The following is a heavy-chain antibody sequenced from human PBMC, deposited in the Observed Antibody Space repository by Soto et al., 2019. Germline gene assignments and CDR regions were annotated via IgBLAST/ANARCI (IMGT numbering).Heavy chain of an antibody. CDR1: GFTFSDYS. D-gene: IGHD1-1*01. Sequence: QVRLVESGGGLVKPGGSLRLSCVASGFTFSDYSMTWIRQAPGKGLEWISHISRSGSVIYHADSVKGRFTISRDNDRKVLYLQMNSLRAEDTGVYYCAREKINWNYFDFWGQGDLVAVSS. V-gene: IGHV3-11*01. CDR3: AREKINWNYFDF. J-gene: IGHJ4*02. CDR2: ISRSGSVI.